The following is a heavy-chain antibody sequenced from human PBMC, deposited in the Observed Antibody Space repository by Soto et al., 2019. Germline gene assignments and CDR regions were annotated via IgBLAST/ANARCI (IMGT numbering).Heavy chain of an antibody. CDR3: AQIVPGYYSLDY. V-gene: IGHV1-69*02. CDR2: IIPILGIA. CDR1: GGTFSSYT. J-gene: IGHJ4*02. D-gene: IGHD3-9*01. Sequence: QVQXXXXXXEVKKPGSSVKVSCKASGGTFSSYTISWVRQAPGQGLEWMGRIIPILGIANYAQKFQGRVTIAADKPTSTAYMELSRLRSEDTAVYYCAQIVPGYYSLDYWGQGTLVTVSS.